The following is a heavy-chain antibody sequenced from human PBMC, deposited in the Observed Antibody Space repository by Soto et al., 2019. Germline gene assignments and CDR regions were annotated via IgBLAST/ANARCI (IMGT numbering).Heavy chain of an antibody. D-gene: IGHD3-9*01. Sequence: ASVKVSCKASGYTFTSYGISWVRQAPGQGLEWMGWISAYNGNTNYAQKLQGRVTMTTDTSTSTAYMELRSLRSDDTAVYYCARDGRGAYYDILTGSFDYWGQGTLVTVSS. CDR3: ARDGRGAYYDILTGSFDY. V-gene: IGHV1-18*01. J-gene: IGHJ4*02. CDR1: GYTFTSYG. CDR2: ISAYNGNT.